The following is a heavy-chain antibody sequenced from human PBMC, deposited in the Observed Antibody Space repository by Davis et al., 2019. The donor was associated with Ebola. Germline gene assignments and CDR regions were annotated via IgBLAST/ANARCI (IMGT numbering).Heavy chain of an antibody. CDR1: GFTFSDYY. J-gene: IGHJ6*02. CDR2: ISSSSSYT. D-gene: IGHD2-15*01. V-gene: IGHV3-11*06. CDR3: ARDSAATLLGYYGMDV. Sequence: GESLKISCAASGFTFSDYYMSWLRQAPGKGLEWVSYISSSSSYTNYADSVKGRFTISRDNAKNSLYLQMNSLRAEDTAVYYCARDSAATLLGYYGMDVWGQGTTVTVSS.